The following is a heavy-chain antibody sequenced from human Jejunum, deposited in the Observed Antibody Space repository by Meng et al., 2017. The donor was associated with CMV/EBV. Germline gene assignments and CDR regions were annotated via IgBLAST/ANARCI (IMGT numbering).Heavy chain of an antibody. CDR2: TYYRSKWYD. J-gene: IGHJ5*02. Sequence: SNKSVAWNWIRQSPSRGLEWLGRTYYRSKWYDDYAVSVKSRITIIPDTSKNQFSLQLNSVTPEDTAVYYCARVEWEVIRYWFDPWGQGTRVTVSS. CDR1: SNKSVA. CDR3: ARVEWEVIRYWFDP. V-gene: IGHV6-1*01. D-gene: IGHD1-26*01.